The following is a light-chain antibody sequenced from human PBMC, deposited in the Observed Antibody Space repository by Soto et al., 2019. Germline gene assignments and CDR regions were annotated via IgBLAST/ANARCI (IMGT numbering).Light chain of an antibody. CDR1: SSDVGGYNY. V-gene: IGLV2-14*01. J-gene: IGLJ2*01. Sequence: QSALTQPASVSGSPGQSITISCTGTSSDVGGYNYVSWYQQHPGKAPKLMIYDVSTRPSGVSDRFSGSKSGNTASLTISGLQAEDEADYYCNSYTSSTTEVFGGGTKLTVL. CDR2: DVS. CDR3: NSYTSSTTEV.